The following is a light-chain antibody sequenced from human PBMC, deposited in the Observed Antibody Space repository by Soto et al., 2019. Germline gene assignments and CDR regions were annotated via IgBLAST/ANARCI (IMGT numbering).Light chain of an antibody. CDR2: GAS. V-gene: IGKV3-20*01. J-gene: IGKJ2*01. CDR3: HQYGSSSYT. CDR1: QSVSSTY. Sequence: EIVLTQSPGTLSLSPGERATLSCRASQSVSSTYLAWYQQNPGQAPRLLIYGASSRATGIPDRFSGSGSGAHFTLTISRLEPEDVAVYFCHQYGSSSYTFGQGTKLEIK.